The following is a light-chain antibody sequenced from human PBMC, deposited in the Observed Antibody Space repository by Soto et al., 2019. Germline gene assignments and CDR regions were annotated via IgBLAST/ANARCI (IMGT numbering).Light chain of an antibody. Sequence: ILLAQSPGTLSLSPGERATLSCRASQRVSRGYFAWCQQKPGHPPTLLISGASHRAPDIPERFSGRGSGADFTLSICRLEPENFAVYYCQQYSSSHPSRPFGQGTRWRL. CDR1: QRVSRGY. CDR3: QQYSSSHPSRP. V-gene: IGKV3-20*01. J-gene: IGKJ5*01. CDR2: GAS.